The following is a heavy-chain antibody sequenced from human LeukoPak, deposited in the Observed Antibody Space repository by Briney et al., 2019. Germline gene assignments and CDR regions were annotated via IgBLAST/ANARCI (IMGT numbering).Heavy chain of an antibody. J-gene: IGHJ3*02. D-gene: IGHD2-8*02. CDR2: INHSGST. CDR3: ARRGPAKYCGIKHDI. Sequence: SETLSLTCAVYGGSFSGYYWSWIRQPPGKGLEWIGEINHSGSTNYNPSLKSRVTISVDTSKNQFSLKLSSVTAADTAVYYCARRGPAKYCGIKHDIWGQGTMVTVSS. V-gene: IGHV4-34*01. CDR1: GGSFSGYY.